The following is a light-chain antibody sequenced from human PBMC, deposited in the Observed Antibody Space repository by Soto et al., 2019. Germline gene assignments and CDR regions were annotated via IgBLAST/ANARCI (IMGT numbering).Light chain of an antibody. Sequence: QSALTQPASVSGSPGQSITISCTGTSSDVGGYNYVSWYQQLPGKAPKLMIYDVTNRPSGVSNRFSGSKSGNTASLTISGLQAEDEADYYCRSYTSSTTVVFGGGTKVTVL. CDR2: DVT. V-gene: IGLV2-14*01. CDR1: SSDVGGYNY. CDR3: RSYTSSTTVV. J-gene: IGLJ2*01.